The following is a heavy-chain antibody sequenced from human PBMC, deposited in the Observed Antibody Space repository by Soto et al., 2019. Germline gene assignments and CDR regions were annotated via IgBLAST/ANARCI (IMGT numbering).Heavy chain of an antibody. J-gene: IGHJ6*02. V-gene: IGHV1-2*04. D-gene: IGHD3-22*01. CDR3: ARDYYDSSGYYPTRPMWGMDV. Sequence: GASVKVSCKGFGYSFTCYYMHWVRQAPGQGLEWMGWINPNSGGTNYAQKFQGWVTMTRDTSISTAYMELSRLRSDDTAVYYCARDYYDSSGYYPTRPMWGMDVWGQGTTVTVSS. CDR2: INPNSGGT. CDR1: GYSFTCYY.